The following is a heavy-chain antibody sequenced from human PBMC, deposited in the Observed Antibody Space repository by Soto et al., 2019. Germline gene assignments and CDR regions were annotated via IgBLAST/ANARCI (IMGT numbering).Heavy chain of an antibody. V-gene: IGHV4-34*01. J-gene: IGHJ4*02. CDR2: INHSGST. CDR1: GGSFSGYY. D-gene: IGHD4-17*01. CDR3: ARGDDYGENFDY. Sequence: SETLSLTCAVYGGSFSGYYWSWIRQLPGKGLEWIGEINHSGSTNYNPSLKSRVTISVDTSKNQFSLKLSSVTAADTAVYYCARGDDYGENFDYWGQGTLVTVSS.